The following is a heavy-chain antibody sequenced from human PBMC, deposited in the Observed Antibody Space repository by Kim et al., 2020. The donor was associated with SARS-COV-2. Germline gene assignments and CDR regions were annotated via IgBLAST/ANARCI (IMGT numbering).Heavy chain of an antibody. J-gene: IGHJ4*02. D-gene: IGHD5-12*01. Sequence: SETLSLTCAVYGGSFSGYYWSWIRQPPGKGLEWIGEINHSGSTNYNPSLKSRVTISVDTSKNQFSLKLSSVTAADTAVYYCASPGAGYSGYEEGRFDYWGQGTLVTVSS. CDR1: GGSFSGYY. CDR2: INHSGST. V-gene: IGHV4-34*01. CDR3: ASPGAGYSGYEEGRFDY.